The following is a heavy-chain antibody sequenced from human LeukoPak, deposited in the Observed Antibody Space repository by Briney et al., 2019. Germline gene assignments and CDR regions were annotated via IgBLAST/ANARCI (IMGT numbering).Heavy chain of an antibody. D-gene: IGHD3-10*01. CDR3: ARDAYYGSGSYYNGYYFDY. CDR2: IYYSGST. CDR1: GGSISSYY. J-gene: IGHJ4*02. Sequence: TSETLSLTCTVSGGSISSYYWSWIRQPPGKGLEWIGYIYYSGSTNYNPSLKSRVTISVDTSKNQFSLKLSSVTAADTAVYYCARDAYYGSGSYYNGYYFDYWGQGTLVTVSS. V-gene: IGHV4-59*12.